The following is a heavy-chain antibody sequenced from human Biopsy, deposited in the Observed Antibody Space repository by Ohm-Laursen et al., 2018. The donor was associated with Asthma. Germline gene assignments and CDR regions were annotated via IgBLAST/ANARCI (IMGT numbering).Heavy chain of an antibody. Sequence: SETLSLTCTVSGGSVSSGSYYWSWIRQPLGKGLEWIGYIYYSGSTNYNPSLKSRVTISVDTSKNQFSLKLSSVTAADTAVYYCARERAGYYGSGSYLGYWGQGTLVTVSS. CDR1: GGSVSSGSYY. V-gene: IGHV4-61*01. CDR2: IYYSGST. D-gene: IGHD3-10*01. J-gene: IGHJ4*02. CDR3: ARERAGYYGSGSYLGY.